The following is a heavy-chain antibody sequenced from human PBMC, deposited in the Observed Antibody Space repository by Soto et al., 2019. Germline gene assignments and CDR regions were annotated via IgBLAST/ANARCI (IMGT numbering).Heavy chain of an antibody. J-gene: IGHJ4*01. CDR1: RVTFNSWA. CDR3: AKVRVATISSSDC. CDR2: ISGSGDST. V-gene: IGHV3-23*01. Sequence: PGGSLRLACAASRVTFNSWAMGWVRQAPGKGLEWVSTISGSGDSTYYADSVKGRFTISRDNSKNTLYLQMNSLRADDTAVYFCAKVRVATISSSDCWGHGVLVT. D-gene: IGHD5-12*01.